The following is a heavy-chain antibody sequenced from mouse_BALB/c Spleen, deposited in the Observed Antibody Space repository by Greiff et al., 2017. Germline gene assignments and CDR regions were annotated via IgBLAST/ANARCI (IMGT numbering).Heavy chain of an antibody. CDR3: ARDRAPYYRYWYFDV. D-gene: IGHD2-12*01. J-gene: IGHJ1*01. Sequence: EVQLVESGPGLVKPSQSLSLTCSVTGYSITSGYYWNWIRQFPGNKLEWMGYISYDGSNNYNPSLKNRISITRDTSKNQFFLKLNSVTTEDTATYYCARDRAPYYRYWYFDVWGAGTTVTVSS. V-gene: IGHV3-6*02. CDR2: ISYDGSN. CDR1: GYSITSGYY.